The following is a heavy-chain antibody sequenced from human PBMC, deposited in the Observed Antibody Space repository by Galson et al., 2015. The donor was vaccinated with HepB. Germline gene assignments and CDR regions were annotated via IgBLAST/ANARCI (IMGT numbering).Heavy chain of an antibody. CDR1: GFTFTNYA. J-gene: IGHJ6*02. Sequence: SLRLSCAASGFTFTNYAMSWLRQAPGKGLEWVSGINFSGASAYYADSVKGRFTISRDNSKNTLSLQLNSLRGEDTAIYYCAKAVAGRSYYYGTDVWGQGTTVTVSS. V-gene: IGHV3-23*01. D-gene: IGHD6-19*01. CDR2: INFSGASA. CDR3: AKAVAGRSYYYGTDV.